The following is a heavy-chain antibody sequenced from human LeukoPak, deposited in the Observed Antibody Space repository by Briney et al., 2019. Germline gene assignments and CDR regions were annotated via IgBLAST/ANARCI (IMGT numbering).Heavy chain of an antibody. V-gene: IGHV3-30-3*01. CDR1: GFTFTSYA. CDR2: ISYDGTNK. CDR3: ARESPACGEDCYFDY. J-gene: IGHJ4*02. Sequence: GGSLRLSCAASGFTFTSYAMHWVRQAPGKGLEWVAGISYDGTNKYYADSVKGRFTISRDNSKNTLYLQMNSLRTDDTAVYYCARESPACGEDCYFDYWGQGTLVTVSS. D-gene: IGHD2-21*02.